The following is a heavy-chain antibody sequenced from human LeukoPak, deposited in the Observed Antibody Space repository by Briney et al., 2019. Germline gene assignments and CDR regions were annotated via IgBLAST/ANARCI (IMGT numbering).Heavy chain of an antibody. CDR2: ISGGSGII. D-gene: IGHD3-22*01. V-gene: IGHV3-48*01. CDR1: GFTFNTYT. CDR3: SRGSTYYDSSGQVPFDY. J-gene: IGHJ4*02. Sequence: GGSLRLCCAASGFTFNTYTMYWVRQAPGKGLEWVSYISGGSGIIDYANSVRGRFTISRDNAKNSLYLQMNSLRAEDTAVYYCSRGSTYYDSSGQVPFDYWGQGTLVTVSS.